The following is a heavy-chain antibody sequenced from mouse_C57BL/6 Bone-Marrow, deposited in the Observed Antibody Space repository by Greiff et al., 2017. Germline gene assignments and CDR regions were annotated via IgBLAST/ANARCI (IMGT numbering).Heavy chain of an antibody. V-gene: IGHV5-4*03. J-gene: IGHJ2*01. Sequence: EVMLVESGGGLVKPGGSLKLSCAASGFTFSSYAMSWVRQTPEKRLEWVATISDGGSYTYYPDNVKGRFTISRDNAKNNLYLQMSHLKSEDTAVYYCASLFKKGYWGQGTTLTVSS. CDR3: ASLFKKGY. CDR1: GFTFSSYA. CDR2: ISDGGSYT. D-gene: IGHD6-2*01.